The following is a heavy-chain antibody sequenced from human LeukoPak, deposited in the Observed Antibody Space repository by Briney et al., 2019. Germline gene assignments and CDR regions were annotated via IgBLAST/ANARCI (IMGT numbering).Heavy chain of an antibody. CDR2: IFGSGGSA. CDR3: GKTTTGYSSGQKPAWPVDY. D-gene: IGHD6-19*01. J-gene: IGHJ4*02. CDR1: GFTFGSYA. V-gene: IGHV3-23*01. Sequence: GGSLKLSCEASGFTFGSYAMYWVRQAPGKGLEWVAGIFGSGGSAHYADSAKGRFTISRDNSKNTVYLQINSLRAEDTAVYYCGKTTTGYSSGQKPAWPVDYWGQGTLVTVSS.